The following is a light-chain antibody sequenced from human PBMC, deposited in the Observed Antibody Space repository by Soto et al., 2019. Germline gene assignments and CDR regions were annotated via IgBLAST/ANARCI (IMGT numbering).Light chain of an antibody. CDR2: GAS. V-gene: IGKV3-20*01. J-gene: IGKJ1*01. CDR3: QQYCDSPRT. CDR1: QSVSSSY. Sequence: EIVLTQSPGTLSLSPGERATLSCRASQSVSSSYLAWYQQKPGQAPRLLIYGASSRATGIPDRFSGSGSGTDFTLTISRLEPEDFAVYYCQQYCDSPRTFGQGNKVEIK.